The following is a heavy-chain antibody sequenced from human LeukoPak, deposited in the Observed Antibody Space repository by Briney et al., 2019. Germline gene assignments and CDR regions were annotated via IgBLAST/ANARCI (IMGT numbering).Heavy chain of an antibody. CDR1: GGSISSSSYY. J-gene: IGHJ5*02. Sequence: PSETLSLTCTVSGGSISSSSYYWGWIRQPPGKGLEWIGYIYYSGSTNYNPSLKSRVTISVDTSKNQFSLKLSSVTAADTAVYYCARGAIGTLNWFDPWGQGTLVTVSS. D-gene: IGHD1-1*01. CDR2: IYYSGST. V-gene: IGHV4-61*05. CDR3: ARGAIGTLNWFDP.